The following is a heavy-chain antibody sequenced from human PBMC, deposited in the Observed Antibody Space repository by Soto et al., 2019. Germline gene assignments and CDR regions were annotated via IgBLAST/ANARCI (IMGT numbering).Heavy chain of an antibody. CDR2: ISAYNGNT. D-gene: IGHD2-15*01. Sequence: QLQLVQSRAEVKKPGASVKVACKASGYTFTSYGISWVRQAPGQGLEWMGWISAYNGNTNYAQKLQGRVTMTTDTSTSTAYMELRSLRSDDTAVYYCVVAAMGLDAFDIWGQGTMVTVSS. CDR3: VVAAMGLDAFDI. V-gene: IGHV1-18*01. J-gene: IGHJ3*02. CDR1: GYTFTSYG.